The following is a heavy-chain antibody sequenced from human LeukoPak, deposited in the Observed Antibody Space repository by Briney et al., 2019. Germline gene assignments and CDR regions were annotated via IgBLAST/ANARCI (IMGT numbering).Heavy chain of an antibody. Sequence: SETLSLTCTVSGGSISSSSSYWGWIRRPPGKGLEWIGSFYYSGSTYYNPSLKSRVTISVDTSKNQFSLNLSSVTAADTAVYYCARHKGNYGLYYFDSWGQGTLVTVSS. CDR2: FYYSGST. V-gene: IGHV4-39*01. D-gene: IGHD3-16*01. J-gene: IGHJ4*02. CDR1: GGSISSSSSY. CDR3: ARHKGNYGLYYFDS.